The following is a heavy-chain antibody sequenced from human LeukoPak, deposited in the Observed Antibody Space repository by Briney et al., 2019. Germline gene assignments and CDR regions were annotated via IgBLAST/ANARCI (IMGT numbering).Heavy chain of an antibody. D-gene: IGHD3-22*01. CDR1: GGSFSGYY. J-gene: IGHJ4*02. V-gene: IGHV4-34*01. Sequence: SETLSLTCAVYGGSFSGYYWSWIRQPPGKGLEWIGEINHSGSTNYNPSLKSRVAISEDTSKNQFSLKLSSVTAADTAVYYCATAPGDYYDSSGYYYDFLGMDYWGQGTLVTVSP. CDR2: INHSGST. CDR3: ATAPGDYYDSSGYYYDFLGMDY.